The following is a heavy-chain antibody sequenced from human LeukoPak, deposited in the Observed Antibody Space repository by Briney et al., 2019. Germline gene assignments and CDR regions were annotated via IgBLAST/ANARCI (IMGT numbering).Heavy chain of an antibody. CDR3: ARVSGETSRYDYVWGSYRQEFDY. CDR1: GGSISGYY. Sequence: SETLSLTCTVSGGSISGYYWSWIRQPPGKGLEWIGYIYYSGSTNYNPSLKSRVTISVDTSKNQFSLKLSSVTAADTAVYYCARVSGETSRYDYVWGSYRQEFDYWGQGTLVTVPS. CDR2: IYYSGST. J-gene: IGHJ4*02. V-gene: IGHV4-59*01. D-gene: IGHD3-16*02.